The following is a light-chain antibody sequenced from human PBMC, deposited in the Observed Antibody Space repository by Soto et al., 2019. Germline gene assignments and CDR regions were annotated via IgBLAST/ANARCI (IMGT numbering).Light chain of an antibody. CDR1: SSDVGGYNY. V-gene: IGLV2-14*01. CDR3: SSYTSSSSLV. CDR2: EVS. Sequence: QSVLTQPASVSGSPRQSITISCTGTSSDVGGYNYVSWYQQHPGKAPKLMIYEVSHRPSGVSNRFSGSKSGNTASLTISGLQAEDEADYYCSSYTSSSSLVFGTGTKLTV. J-gene: IGLJ1*01.